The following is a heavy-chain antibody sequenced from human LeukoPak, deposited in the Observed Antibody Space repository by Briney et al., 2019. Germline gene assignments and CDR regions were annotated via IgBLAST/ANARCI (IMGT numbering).Heavy chain of an antibody. J-gene: IGHJ3*02. Sequence: GGSVKVSCKASGYTFTGYYMHRVRQAPGQGLEWMRWINPNSGGTNYAQKFQGRVTMTRDTSISTAYMELSRLRSDDTAVYYCARDPGTYDSSGYYGAFDIWGQGTMVTVSS. CDR3: ARDPGTYDSSGYYGAFDI. CDR2: INPNSGGT. CDR1: GYTFTGYY. D-gene: IGHD3-22*01. V-gene: IGHV1-2*02.